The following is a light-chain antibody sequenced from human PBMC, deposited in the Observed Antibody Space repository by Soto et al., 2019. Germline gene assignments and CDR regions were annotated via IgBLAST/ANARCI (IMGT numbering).Light chain of an antibody. CDR1: QSITNY. CDR3: QQSYNPPWT. V-gene: IGKV1-39*01. CDR2: AAS. Sequence: DIQMTQSPSSLSASGGDRVTITCRASQSITNYLNWYQQKPGKAPKLLIYAASSLQSGVPSRFSGSGSGTDFTLTISSLQPEDFATYYCQQSYNPPWTFGQGTKVDIK. J-gene: IGKJ1*01.